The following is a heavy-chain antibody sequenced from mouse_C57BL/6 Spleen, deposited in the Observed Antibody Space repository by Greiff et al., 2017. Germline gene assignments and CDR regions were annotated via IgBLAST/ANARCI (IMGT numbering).Heavy chain of an antibody. CDR1: GYTFTDYY. J-gene: IGHJ4*01. CDR3: ARRTSFSNYGDYAMDY. CDR2: INPYNGGT. Sequence: EVQLQQSGPVLVKPGASVTMSCKASGYTFTDYYMNWVKQSHGKSLEWIGVINPYNGGTSYNQKFKGKATLTVDKSSSTAYIELNSLTSEDSAVYYCARRTSFSNYGDYAMDYWGQGTSVTVSS. V-gene: IGHV1-19*01. D-gene: IGHD2-5*01.